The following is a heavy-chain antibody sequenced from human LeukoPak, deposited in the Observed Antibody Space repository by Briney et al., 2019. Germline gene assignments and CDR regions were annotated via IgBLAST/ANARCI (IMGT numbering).Heavy chain of an antibody. D-gene: IGHD1-26*01. J-gene: IGHJ4*02. Sequence: GGPLRLSCAASGFTFSSYGMHWVRQAPGKGLEWVAVISYDGSNKYYADSVKGRFTISRDNSKNTLYLQMNSLRAEDTAVYYCAKDRSGSPFDYWGQGTLVTVSS. V-gene: IGHV3-30*18. CDR1: GFTFSSYG. CDR3: AKDRSGSPFDY. CDR2: ISYDGSNK.